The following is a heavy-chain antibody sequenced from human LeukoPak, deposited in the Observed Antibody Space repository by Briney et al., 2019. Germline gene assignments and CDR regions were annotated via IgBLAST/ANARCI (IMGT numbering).Heavy chain of an antibody. CDR1: RFTFSNFN. Sequence: GGSLRLSCTASRFTFSNFNMHWVRQAPGKGLQFVSGITSDRSSIDYADSVRGRFTISRDNSKSTLYLRMSSLRVEDTALYYSVRGLYGLGWDYWGPGTLVTVSS. CDR2: ITSDRSSI. CDR3: VRGLYGLGWDY. D-gene: IGHD3-10*01. V-gene: IGHV3-64D*06. J-gene: IGHJ4*02.